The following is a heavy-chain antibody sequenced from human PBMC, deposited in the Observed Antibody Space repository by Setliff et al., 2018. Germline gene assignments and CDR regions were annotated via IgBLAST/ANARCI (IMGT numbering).Heavy chain of an antibody. CDR3: ARGVVAALMDV. V-gene: IGHV4-4*02. D-gene: IGHD2-15*01. Sequence: SETLSLTCAVSGGSISSGNWWTWVRQPPGKGLEWIGEIYHSGSTNYKPSLKSRVTISVDKSKNQFSLKLTSVTAADTAVYYCARGVVAALMDVWGKGTTVTVSS. J-gene: IGHJ6*03. CDR1: GGSISSGNW. CDR2: IYHSGST.